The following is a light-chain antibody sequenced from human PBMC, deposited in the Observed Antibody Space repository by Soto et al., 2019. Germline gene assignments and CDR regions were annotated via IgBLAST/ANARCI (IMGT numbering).Light chain of an antibody. CDR3: QQYGSSPRYT. J-gene: IGKJ2*01. V-gene: IGKV3-20*01. CDR2: GAS. CDR1: RNVAPWS. Sequence: ERGLTRSQGALSLSPGEQATLSGRAIRNVAPWSLSWYQQKPGQAPRLLIYGASTRATGIPDRFSGSGSGTDFTLTISRLEPEDFAVYFCQQYGSSPRYTFGQGTKLEIK.